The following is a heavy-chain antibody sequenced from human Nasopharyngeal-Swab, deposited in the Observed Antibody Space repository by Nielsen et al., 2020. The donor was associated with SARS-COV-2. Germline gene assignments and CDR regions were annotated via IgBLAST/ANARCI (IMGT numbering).Heavy chain of an antibody. CDR1: GYTFTGYY. CDR2: INPNSGGT. V-gene: IGHV1-2*02. Sequence: ASVKVSCKASGYTFTGYYMHWVRQAPGQGLEWMGWINPNSGGTNYAQKFQGRVTMTRDTSISTAYMELSRLRSDDTAVYYCARDKENPTTNYYYGMDVWGQGTTVTVSS. D-gene: IGHD4-11*01. CDR3: ARDKENPTTNYYYGMDV. J-gene: IGHJ6*02.